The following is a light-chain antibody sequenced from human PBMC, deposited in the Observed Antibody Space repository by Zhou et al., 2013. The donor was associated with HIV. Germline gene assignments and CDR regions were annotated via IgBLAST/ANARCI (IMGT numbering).Light chain of an antibody. V-gene: IGKV3-15*01. CDR1: QSVSSN. Sequence: EIVMTQSPATLSVSPGERATLSCRASQSVSSNLAWYQQKPGQAPRLLIYGASTRATGIPARFSGSGSGTEFTLTISSLQSEDFAVYYCQQYNNWPPPWTFGQGTKVE. J-gene: IGKJ1*01. CDR2: GAS. CDR3: QQYNNWPPPWT.